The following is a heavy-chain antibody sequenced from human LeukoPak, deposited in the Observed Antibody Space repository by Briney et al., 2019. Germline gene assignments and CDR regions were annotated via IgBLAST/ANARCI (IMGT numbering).Heavy chain of an antibody. V-gene: IGHV3-64*01. J-gene: IGHJ1*01. CDR2: ITSNGGST. Sequence: PGGSLRLSCAASGFXFSRYAIHWVRQAPGKGQEYVSAITSNGGSTYYANSVKGRFIISRDNSKNTLYLQLGSLRADDMAMYYCATASGSQYAEYFQHWGQGTLVTVSS. CDR3: ATASGSQYAEYFQH. D-gene: IGHD1-26*01. CDR1: GFXFSRYA.